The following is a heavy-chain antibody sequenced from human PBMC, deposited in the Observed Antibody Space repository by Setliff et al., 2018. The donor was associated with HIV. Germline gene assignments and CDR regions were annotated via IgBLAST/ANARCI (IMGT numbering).Heavy chain of an antibody. J-gene: IGHJ3*02. CDR3: ARSFSGRYFWSGYYTGPGPKGENAFDI. CDR2: IYSSGST. V-gene: IGHV4-39*02. D-gene: IGHD3-3*01. Sequence: SETLSLTCTVSGGSISNSNYFWGWIRQPPGKGLEWIGRIYSSGSTYYQPSLQGRVSMSIDSSKNHFSLSLRYVTAADTAAYYCARSFSGRYFWSGYYTGPGPKGENAFDIWGQGTMVTVSS. CDR1: GGSISNSNYF.